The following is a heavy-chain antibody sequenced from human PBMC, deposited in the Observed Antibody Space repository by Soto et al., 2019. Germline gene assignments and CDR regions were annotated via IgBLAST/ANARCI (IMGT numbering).Heavy chain of an antibody. Sequence: SETLSLTCTVSGGSISSYYWIWIRQPPGKGLEWIGYIYYSGSTNYNPSLKSRVTISVDTSKNQFSLKLSSVTAADTAVYYCAREPIAAAGISVKRGGYYYYYYMDVWGKGTTVTVSS. J-gene: IGHJ6*03. CDR3: AREPIAAAGISVKRGGYYYYYYMDV. CDR2: IYYSGST. D-gene: IGHD6-13*01. CDR1: GGSISSYY. V-gene: IGHV4-59*01.